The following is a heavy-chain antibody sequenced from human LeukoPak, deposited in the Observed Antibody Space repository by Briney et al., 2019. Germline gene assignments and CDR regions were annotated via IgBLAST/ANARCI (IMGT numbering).Heavy chain of an antibody. CDR1: GFTFDDYG. CDR2: INWNGGST. J-gene: IGHJ5*02. CDR3: ARTHSGSYGNWFDP. D-gene: IGHD1-26*01. Sequence: GGSLRLSCAASGFTFDDYGMNWVRQAPGKGLEWVSGINWNGGSTGYADSVKGRFTISRDNAKNSLYLQMNSLRAEDTALYYCARTHSGSYGNWFDPWGQGTLVTVSS. V-gene: IGHV3-20*04.